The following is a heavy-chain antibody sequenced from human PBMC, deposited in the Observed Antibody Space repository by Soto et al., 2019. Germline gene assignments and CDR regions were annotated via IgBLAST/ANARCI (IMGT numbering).Heavy chain of an antibody. V-gene: IGHV1-46*01. CDR3: ARGRYDSNGNFVAYFDF. CDR1: GYTFTAYY. D-gene: IGHD3-22*01. Sequence: ASVKVSCKASGYTFTAYYMSWVRQAPGQGLEWMGIINPSGGSTTHAQKFQGRVTMTRDTSTNTAYMELSRLRSGDTAVFYCARGRYDSNGNFVAYFDFWGQGTVVTVSS. CDR2: INPSGGST. J-gene: IGHJ4*02.